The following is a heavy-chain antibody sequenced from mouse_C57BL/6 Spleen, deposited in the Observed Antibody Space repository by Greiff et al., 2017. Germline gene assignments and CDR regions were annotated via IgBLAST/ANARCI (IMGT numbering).Heavy chain of an antibody. Sequence: QVQLQQSGAELAKPGASVKLSCKASGYTFTSYWMHWVKQRPGQGLEWIGYINPSSGYTKYNQKFKDKATLTADKSSSTAYMQLSSLTSEDSAVYYCASIYYGNYKGNYFDYWGQGTTLTVSS. CDR1: GYTFTSYW. CDR3: ASIYYGNYKGNYFDY. D-gene: IGHD2-1*01. CDR2: INPSSGYT. V-gene: IGHV1-7*01. J-gene: IGHJ2*01.